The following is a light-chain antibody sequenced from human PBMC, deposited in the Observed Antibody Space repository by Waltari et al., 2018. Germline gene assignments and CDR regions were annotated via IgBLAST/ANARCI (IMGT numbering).Light chain of an antibody. Sequence: DIQMTQSPSTLSASVGDRYTITCRASQSSCNWLAWYQQKPGKAPKLLIYKASTLESRGPSRCSSSRAGTEFTLTISSLQPDDVATYYCQQYYSYSLLTFGGGTKVEIK. CDR3: QQYYSYSLLT. V-gene: IGKV1-5*03. J-gene: IGKJ4*01. CDR2: KAS. CDR1: QSSCNW.